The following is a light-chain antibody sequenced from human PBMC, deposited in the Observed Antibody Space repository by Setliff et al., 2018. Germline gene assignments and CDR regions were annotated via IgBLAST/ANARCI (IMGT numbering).Light chain of an antibody. V-gene: IGLV2-14*01. J-gene: IGLJ1*01. CDR2: EVS. CDR1: SSDVGYYNY. CDR3: SSYTSSGTRV. Sequence: QSVLTQPASVSGSPGQSITISCTGTSSDVGYYNYVSWYQQHPGKAPKLMIYEVSNRPSGVSNRFSGSKSGNTASLTISGLQAEDEADYYCSSYTSSGTRVFGTGTKVTVL.